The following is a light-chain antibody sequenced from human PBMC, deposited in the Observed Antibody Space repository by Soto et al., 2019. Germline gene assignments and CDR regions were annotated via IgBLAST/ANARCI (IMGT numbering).Light chain of an antibody. Sequence: DILLTQSPSTLSVSPGDRATLSCRASQTVTIKLAWYQQRPGQAPRLLIYEASTRDTGIPARFSGSGSGTDFTLTISSLQPDDFAIYFCQHCSSYSQAFGRGTKVDIK. CDR2: EAS. J-gene: IGKJ4*01. V-gene: IGKV3-11*01. CDR1: QTVTIK. CDR3: QHCSSYSQA.